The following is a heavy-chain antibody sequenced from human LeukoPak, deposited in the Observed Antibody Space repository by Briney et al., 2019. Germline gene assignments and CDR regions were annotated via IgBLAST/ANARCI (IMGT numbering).Heavy chain of an antibody. CDR3: ARVGPYYYYMDV. Sequence: GGSLRLSCTASGFTFSRYNMNWVRQAPGKGLEWVSSISSSSSYIYYADSVKGRFTISRDNAKNSMYLQMNSLRAEDTAVYYCARVGPYYYYMDVWGKGTTVTISS. J-gene: IGHJ6*03. CDR1: GFTFSRYN. V-gene: IGHV3-21*01. CDR2: ISSSSSYI.